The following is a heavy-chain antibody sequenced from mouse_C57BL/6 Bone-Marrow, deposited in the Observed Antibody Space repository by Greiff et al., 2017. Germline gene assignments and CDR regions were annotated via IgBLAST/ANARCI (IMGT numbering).Heavy chain of an antibody. CDR2: IHPNSGST. Sequence: QVQLQQPGAELVKPGASVKLSCQASGYTFTSYWMHWVKQGPGQGLEWIGMIHPNSGSTNYNEKFKSKATLTVDKSSSTAYMQLSSLTSEDSAVYYCARSYGSTFAYWGQGTLVTVSA. V-gene: IGHV1-64*01. J-gene: IGHJ3*01. CDR1: GYTFTSYW. D-gene: IGHD1-1*01. CDR3: ARSYGSTFAY.